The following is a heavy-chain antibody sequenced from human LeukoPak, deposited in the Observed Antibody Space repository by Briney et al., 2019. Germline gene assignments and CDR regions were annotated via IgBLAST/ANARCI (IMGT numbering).Heavy chain of an antibody. V-gene: IGHV3-23*01. Sequence: GASLRLSCTASGFTFNYYAMSWVRQAPGKGLEWVSAISGRGGSTNYADSVKGRFTISRDNSKNTLYLQMNSLSAEDTAVYYCAKDGRVRGGDYWGQGTLVTVSS. D-gene: IGHD3-10*01. CDR3: AKDGRVRGGDY. J-gene: IGHJ4*02. CDR2: ISGRGGST. CDR1: GFTFNYYA.